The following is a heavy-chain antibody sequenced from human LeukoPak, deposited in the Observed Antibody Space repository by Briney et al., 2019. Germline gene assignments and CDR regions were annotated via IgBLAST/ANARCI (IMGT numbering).Heavy chain of an antibody. V-gene: IGHV4-59*01. CDR3: ARDSAPLSGISVAGYFDF. CDR2: ISYSGTT. CDR1: GGSISSFY. J-gene: IGHJ4*02. D-gene: IGHD6-19*01. Sequence: SETLSLTCTVSGGSISSFYWSWIRQPPGKGLEWVGYISYSGTTKFSPSLKGRLTMSVDTSKNQFSLKLSSVTAADTAIYYCARDSAPLSGISVAGYFDFWGQGALVTVSS.